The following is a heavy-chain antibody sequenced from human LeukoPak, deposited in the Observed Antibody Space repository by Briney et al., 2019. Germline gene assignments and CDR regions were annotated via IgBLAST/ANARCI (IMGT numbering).Heavy chain of an antibody. D-gene: IGHD6-19*01. J-gene: IGHJ6*02. CDR1: GFTFSSYW. Sequence: GGSLRLSCAVSGFTFSSYWMHWVRQVPGEGLVWVSRINSDGYSIGYADSVKGRFTISRGNAKNTLLLQVNSLRAEDTAVYYCARGGVAGGMDVWGQGTTVTVSS. CDR2: INSDGYSI. CDR3: ARGGVAGGMDV. V-gene: IGHV3-74*01.